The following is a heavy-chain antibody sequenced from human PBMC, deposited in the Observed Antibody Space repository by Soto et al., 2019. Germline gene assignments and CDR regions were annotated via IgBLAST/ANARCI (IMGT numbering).Heavy chain of an antibody. CDR2: IIPIFGTA. CDR3: ARKAVAAKGYYYYYGMDV. D-gene: IGHD2-15*01. CDR1: GGTFSSYA. Sequence: SVKVSCKASGGTFSSYAISWVRQAPGQGLEWMGGIIPIFGTANYAQKFQGRVTITADESTSTAYMELSSLRSEDTAVYYCARKAVAAKGYYYYYGMDVWGQGTTVTVSS. V-gene: IGHV1-69*13. J-gene: IGHJ6*02.